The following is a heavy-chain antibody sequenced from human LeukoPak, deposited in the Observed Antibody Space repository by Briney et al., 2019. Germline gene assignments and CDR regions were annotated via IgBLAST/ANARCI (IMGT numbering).Heavy chain of an antibody. Sequence: SQTLSLTCTVSGGSISSGSYYWSWIRQPAGKGLEWIGRIYTSGSTNYNPSLKSRVTISVDTSKNQFSLKLSSVTAADTAVYYCARRHSRIRYCSGGSCDWIGAFDIWGQGTMVTVSS. D-gene: IGHD2-15*01. J-gene: IGHJ3*02. CDR1: GGSISSGSYY. CDR3: ARRHSRIRYCSGGSCDWIGAFDI. CDR2: IYTSGST. V-gene: IGHV4-61*02.